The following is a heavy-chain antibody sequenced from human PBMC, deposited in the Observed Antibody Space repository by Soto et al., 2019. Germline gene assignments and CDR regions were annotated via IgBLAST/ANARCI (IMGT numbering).Heavy chain of an antibody. J-gene: IGHJ4*02. CDR1: GGSISSGGYY. CDR2: IYYSGST. V-gene: IGHV4-31*03. Sequence: SETLSLTCTVSGGSISSGGYYWSWIRQHPGKGLEWIGYIYYSGSTYYNPSLKSRVTISVDTSKHQFSLQLSSVTAADTAVYYWASKLVGGGADNWGQGTLVTVSS. D-gene: IGHD6-6*01. CDR3: ASKLVGGGADN.